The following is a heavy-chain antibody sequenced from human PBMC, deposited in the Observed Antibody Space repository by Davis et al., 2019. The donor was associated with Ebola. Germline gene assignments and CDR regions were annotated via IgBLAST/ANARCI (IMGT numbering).Heavy chain of an antibody. Sequence: GESLKISCKGSGYSFTTYWIAWVRQTPAKGLEWMGIIYPGDSDTRYSPSFEGQVTLSVDRSISTAYLQWSSLKASDTAMYYCAKQESLYGSSDYWGQGTLVTVSS. CDR2: IYPGDSDT. CDR3: AKQESLYGSSDY. J-gene: IGHJ4*02. V-gene: IGHV5-51*01. D-gene: IGHD3-22*01. CDR1: GYSFTTYW.